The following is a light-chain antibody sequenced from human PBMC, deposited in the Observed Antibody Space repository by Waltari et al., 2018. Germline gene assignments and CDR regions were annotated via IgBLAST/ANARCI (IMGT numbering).Light chain of an antibody. Sequence: IQMTQSPSTLSASVGDRVTITCRASQSMGGFWAWCQMKPGKAPKLLIYEASAVARGVPSRFSASESGAEFTLTINSVQADDVATFYCQQYKSDPWTFGRGTKVEIK. CDR1: QSMGGF. CDR3: QQYKSDPWT. V-gene: IGKV1-5*03. CDR2: EAS. J-gene: IGKJ1*01.